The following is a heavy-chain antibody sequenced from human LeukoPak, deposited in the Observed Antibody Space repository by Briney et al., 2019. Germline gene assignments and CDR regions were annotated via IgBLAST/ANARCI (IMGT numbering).Heavy chain of an antibody. V-gene: IGHV3-66*02. D-gene: IGHD5-18*01. CDR2: IYSGGST. CDR3: ARDEPGSYGPF. J-gene: IGHJ4*02. Sequence: PGGSLRLSCAASGFTVSSNYMSWVRQAPGKGLEWVSVIYSGGSTYYADSVKGRFTISRDNSKDTLYLQMNSLRAEDTAVYYCARDEPGSYGPFWGQGTLVTVSS. CDR1: GFTVSSNY.